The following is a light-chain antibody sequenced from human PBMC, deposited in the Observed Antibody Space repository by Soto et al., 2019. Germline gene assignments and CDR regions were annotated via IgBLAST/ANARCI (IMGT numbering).Light chain of an antibody. CDR2: QTS. Sequence: EIVLTQSPGTLSLSPGEIVTLSFSASQYINTRLALYQHRPGQAPRLLIYQTSIRAAGIPARFSASGTGTDFTLTISDVQPEDFAVYYCHQRQSWPRTFGQGTKVDIK. J-gene: IGKJ1*01. V-gene: IGKV3-11*01. CDR3: HQRQSWPRT. CDR1: QYINTR.